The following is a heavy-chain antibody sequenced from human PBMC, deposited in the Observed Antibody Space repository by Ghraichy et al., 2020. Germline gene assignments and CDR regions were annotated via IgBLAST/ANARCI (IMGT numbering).Heavy chain of an antibody. CDR1: GFSLSTSGVG. D-gene: IGHD4-17*01. V-gene: IGHV2-5*02. J-gene: IGHJ4*02. CDR2: IYWDDDK. Sequence: SGPTLVKPTQTLTLTCTFSGFSLSTSGVGVGWIRQPPGKALEWLALIYWDDDKRYSPSLKSRLTITKDTSKNQVVLTVTNMDPVDTATYYCAHLTYGDYGYYFDYWGQGALVTVSS. CDR3: AHLTYGDYGYYFDY.